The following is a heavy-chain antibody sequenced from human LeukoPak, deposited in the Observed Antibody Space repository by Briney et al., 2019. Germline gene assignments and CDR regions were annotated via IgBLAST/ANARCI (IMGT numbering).Heavy chain of an antibody. CDR1: GFTFSSYG. J-gene: IGHJ4*02. D-gene: IGHD3-22*01. V-gene: IGHV3-30*18. Sequence: PGRSLRLSCAASGFTFSSYGMHWVRQAPGKGLEWGAVILYDGSNTYYAESVKGRFTISRDNSKSTLYLQMNSLRAEDTAVYYCAKNYYYDSSGYHPPDYWGQGTLVTVSS. CDR3: AKNYYYDSSGYHPPDY. CDR2: ILYDGSNT.